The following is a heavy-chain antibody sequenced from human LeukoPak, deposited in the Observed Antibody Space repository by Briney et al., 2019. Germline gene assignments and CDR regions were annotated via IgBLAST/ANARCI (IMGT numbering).Heavy chain of an antibody. D-gene: IGHD3-16*02. CDR1: GGSFSGYY. V-gene: IGHV4-34*01. J-gene: IGHJ4*02. Sequence: SETLSLTCAVYGGSFSGYYWSWIRQPPGKGLEWIGEINHGGSTNYNPSLKSRVTISVHTSKNQFSLKLSSVTAADTAVYYCARSIGGVWGSYRQPDYWGQGTLVTVSS. CDR3: ARSIGGVWGSYRQPDY. CDR2: INHGGST.